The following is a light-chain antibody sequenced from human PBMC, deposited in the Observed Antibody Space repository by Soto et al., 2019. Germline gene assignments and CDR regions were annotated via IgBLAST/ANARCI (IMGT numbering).Light chain of an antibody. CDR1: QSVSSY. J-gene: IGKJ5*01. CDR3: QQRTSWPPIP. Sequence: THSPATVSLSPGERATLSCRASQSVSSYLAWYQQKPGQAPRLLVYDASNRATDVPPRFSGSGSGTDFTLTISSLEHADFAVYYCQQRTSWPPIPFGKGTRLDI. V-gene: IGKV3-11*01. CDR2: DAS.